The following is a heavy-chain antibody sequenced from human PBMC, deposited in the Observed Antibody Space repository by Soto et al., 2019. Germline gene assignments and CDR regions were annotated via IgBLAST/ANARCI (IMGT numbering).Heavy chain of an antibody. D-gene: IGHD3-3*01. CDR2: IYYSGST. J-gene: IGHJ4*02. V-gene: IGHV4-59*01. CDR1: GDSINRNY. CDR3: ATSPIFGVVSA. Sequence: SETLSLTCTVSGDSINRNYWNWIRQPPGKGLEWIGNIYYSGSTYYNPSLKSRVTISVDRSKNQFSLKLTSVIAADTAVYYCATSPIFGVVSAWGPGTLVTVSS.